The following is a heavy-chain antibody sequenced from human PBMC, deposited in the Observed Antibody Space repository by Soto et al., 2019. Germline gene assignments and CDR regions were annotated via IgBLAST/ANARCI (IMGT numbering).Heavy chain of an antibody. V-gene: IGHV1-8*01. J-gene: IGHJ6*02. CDR3: TRQYRLRYFDWSHAAYYYYGMDV. Sequence: ASVKVSCKASGYTFTSYDINWVRQATGQGLEWMGWMNPNSGNTGYAQKFQGRVTMTRNTSISTAYMELSSLRSEDTAVYYCTRQYRLRYFDWSHAAYYYYGMDVWGQGTTVTVSS. CDR1: GYTFTSYD. CDR2: MNPNSGNT. D-gene: IGHD3-9*01.